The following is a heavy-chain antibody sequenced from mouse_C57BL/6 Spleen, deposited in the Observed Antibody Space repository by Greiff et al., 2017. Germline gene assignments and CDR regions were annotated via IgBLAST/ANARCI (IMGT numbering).Heavy chain of an antibody. CDR2: ISSGGSYT. Sequence: EVKLMESGGDLVKPGGSLKLSCAASGFTFSSYGMSWVRQTPDKRLEWVATISSGGSYTYYPDSVKGRFTISRDNAKNTLYLQMSSLKSEDTAMYYCERRGDYDEISFAYWGQGTLVTVSA. J-gene: IGHJ3*01. CDR1: GFTFSSYG. CDR3: ERRGDYDEISFAY. D-gene: IGHD2-4*01. V-gene: IGHV5-6*02.